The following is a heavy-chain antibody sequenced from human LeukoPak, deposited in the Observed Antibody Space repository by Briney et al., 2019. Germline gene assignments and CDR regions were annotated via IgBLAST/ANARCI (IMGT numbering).Heavy chain of an antibody. D-gene: IGHD1-26*01. CDR1: GFTFSRDG. J-gene: IGHJ4*02. CDR2: IWYGGSKK. Sequence: GGSLRLSCAASGFTFSRDGMHWVRQAPGKGLEWVAVIWYGGSKKYYADSVKGRFTISRDNSKNTLYLQMNSLRAEDTAVYYCARLSGRFLDYWGQGTLVTVSS. V-gene: IGHV3-33*01. CDR3: ARLSGRFLDY.